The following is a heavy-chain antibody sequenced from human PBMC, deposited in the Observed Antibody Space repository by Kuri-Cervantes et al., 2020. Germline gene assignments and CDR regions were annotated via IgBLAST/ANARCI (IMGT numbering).Heavy chain of an antibody. Sequence: GGSLRLSCAASGFTFSSYSMNWVRQAPGKGLEWVSSISSGRGYIYSADSLKGRFTISGDNAKNTLYLKMNSLRAEDTAMYYCARARGNIMITFGGYMDVWGKGGTVTVSS. CDR2: ISSGRGYI. D-gene: IGHD3-16*01. CDR3: ARARGNIMITFGGYMDV. J-gene: IGHJ6*03. CDR1: GFTFSSYS. V-gene: IGHV3-21*01.